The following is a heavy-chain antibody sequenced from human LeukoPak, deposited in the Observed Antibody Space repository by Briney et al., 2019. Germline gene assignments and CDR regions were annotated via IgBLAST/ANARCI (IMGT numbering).Heavy chain of an antibody. CDR2: IGGDGLTK. CDR3: AREGAWGNWYFDL. J-gene: IGHJ2*01. D-gene: IGHD3-16*01. CDR1: GFTFSSHG. Sequence: GGSLRLSCAASGFTFSSHGMHWVRQAPGKGLEWVAVIGGDGLTKYYADAVKGRFTLSRDNSKNTHFLEMNSPRDEDTAVYYCAREGAWGNWYFDLWGRGTLVTVSS. V-gene: IGHV3-30*03.